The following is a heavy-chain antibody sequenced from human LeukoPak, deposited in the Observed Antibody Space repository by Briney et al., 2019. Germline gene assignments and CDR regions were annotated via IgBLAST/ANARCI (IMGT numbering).Heavy chain of an antibody. CDR1: GFTFSSYA. CDR3: ARGRKIVVVAATYYYYYYGMDV. Sequence: GRSLRLSCAASGFTFSSYAMHWVRQAPGKGLEWVAVISYDGSNKYYADSVKGRFTISRDNSKNTLYLQMNSLRAEDTAVYYCARGRKIVVVAATYYYYYYGMDVWGQGTTVTVSS. V-gene: IGHV3-30-3*01. J-gene: IGHJ6*02. CDR2: ISYDGSNK. D-gene: IGHD2-15*01.